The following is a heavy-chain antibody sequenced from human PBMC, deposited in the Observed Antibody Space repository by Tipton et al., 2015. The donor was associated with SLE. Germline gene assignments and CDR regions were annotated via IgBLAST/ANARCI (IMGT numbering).Heavy chain of an antibody. CDR1: GFNFNSYA. Sequence: SLRLSCAASGFNFNSYAVHWVRQAPGKGLEWVAVISYDGGSEYYADSVKGRFTISRDNSKNTLYLQMNSLRGEDTALYYCARELGIRGVTGCYMDVWGKGTTVTV. D-gene: IGHD3-10*01. CDR2: ISYDGGSE. CDR3: ARELGIRGVTGCYMDV. V-gene: IGHV3-30*04. J-gene: IGHJ6*03.